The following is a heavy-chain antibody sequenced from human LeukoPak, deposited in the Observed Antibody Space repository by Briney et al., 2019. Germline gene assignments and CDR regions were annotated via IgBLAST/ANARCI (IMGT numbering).Heavy chain of an antibody. CDR3: ARPPSTTWIHDAFDI. CDR1: GFTFSSYA. J-gene: IGHJ3*02. Sequence: GGSLRLSCAASGFTFSSYAMSWVRQAPGKGQEWVSGISGSTGTTYYADSVKGRFTISRGNSKNTLYLQMNSLRTEDTAVYYCARPPSTTWIHDAFDIWGQGTQVTVSS. CDR2: ISGSTGTT. D-gene: IGHD1-1*01. V-gene: IGHV3-23*01.